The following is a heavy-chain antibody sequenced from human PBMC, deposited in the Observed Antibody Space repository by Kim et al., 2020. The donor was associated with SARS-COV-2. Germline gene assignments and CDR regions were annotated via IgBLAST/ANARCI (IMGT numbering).Heavy chain of an antibody. V-gene: IGHV4-39*07. CDR1: GGSISSSSYY. CDR3: AREGDGPRLDAFDI. Sequence: SETLSLTCTVSGGSISSSSYYWGWIRQPPGNGLEWIGSIYYSGSTYYNPSLKSRVTISVDTSKNQFSLKLSSVTAADTAVYYCAREGDGPRLDAFDIWGQGTMVTVSS. D-gene: IGHD2-21*02. CDR2: IYYSGST. J-gene: IGHJ3*02.